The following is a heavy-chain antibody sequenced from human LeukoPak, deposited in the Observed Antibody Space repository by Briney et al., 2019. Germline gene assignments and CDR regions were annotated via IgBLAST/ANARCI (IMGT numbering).Heavy chain of an antibody. J-gene: IGHJ4*02. D-gene: IGHD6-19*01. CDR1: GFTLSNLG. V-gene: IGHV3-21*01. Sequence: GGSLRLSCAASGFTLSNLGNNWVRQAPGKGLEWVSSISSSSSYISYADSVKGRFTISRDNAKNSLDLQMNSLRAEDTAVYYCAIDRYSSGWYTFDYWGQGTLVTVSS. CDR2: ISSSSSYI. CDR3: AIDRYSSGWYTFDY.